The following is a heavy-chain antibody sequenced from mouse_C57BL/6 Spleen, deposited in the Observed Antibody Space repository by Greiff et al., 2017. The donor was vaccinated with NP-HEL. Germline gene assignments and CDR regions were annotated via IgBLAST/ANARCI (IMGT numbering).Heavy chain of an antibody. CDR3: ARDYYDYLYWYFDV. CDR1: GYSITSGYY. CDR2: ISYDGSN. D-gene: IGHD2-4*01. V-gene: IGHV3-6*01. Sequence: EVKLMESGPGLVKPSQSLSLTCSVTGYSITSGYYWNWIRQFPGNKLEWMGYISYDGSNNYNPSLKNRISITRDTSKNQFVLKLNSVTTEDTATYYCARDYYDYLYWYFDVWGTGTTVTVSS. J-gene: IGHJ1*03.